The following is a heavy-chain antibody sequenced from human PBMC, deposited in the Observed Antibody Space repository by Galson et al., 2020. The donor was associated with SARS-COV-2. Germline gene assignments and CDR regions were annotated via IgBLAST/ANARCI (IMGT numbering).Heavy chain of an antibody. Sequence: SETLSLTCTVSGGSVSSGSYYWSWIRQPPGKGLEWIGYIYYSGSTNYNPSLKSRVTISVDTSKNQFSLKLSSVTAADTAVYYCARGRELVDPEALYSYALSWFDPWGQGTLVTVSS. V-gene: IGHV4-61*01. J-gene: IGHJ5*02. CDR3: ARGRELVDPEALYSYALSWFDP. D-gene: IGHD5-18*01. CDR1: GGSVSSGSYY. CDR2: IYYSGST.